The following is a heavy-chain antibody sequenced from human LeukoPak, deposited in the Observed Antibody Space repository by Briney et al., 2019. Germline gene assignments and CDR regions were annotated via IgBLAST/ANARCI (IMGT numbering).Heavy chain of an antibody. CDR2: ISSSSSHI. Sequence: GGSLRLSCAASGFTFSSYSMNWVRQAPGKGLEWVASISSSSSHIYCADSVKGRFTISRDNAQNSLYLQMNSLRAEDTAVYYCARDLPGIAAQFDYWGQGTLVTVSS. CDR3: ARDLPGIAAQFDY. CDR1: GFTFSSYS. V-gene: IGHV3-21*01. D-gene: IGHD6-6*01. J-gene: IGHJ4*02.